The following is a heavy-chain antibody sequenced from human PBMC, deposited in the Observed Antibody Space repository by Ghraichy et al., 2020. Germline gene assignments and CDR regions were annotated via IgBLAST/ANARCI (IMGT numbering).Heavy chain of an antibody. V-gene: IGHV3-33*08. CDR1: GFTFSDFG. D-gene: IGHD2-8*01. Sequence: GSLRLSCAASGFTFSDFGMHWVRRAPGKGLEWVAIIWSDGSNKYYGDSVKGRFTISRDNSKNTLYLQMNSLRAEDTAVYYCARELLYDGVYYYYGLDAWGQGTTVTVSS. J-gene: IGHJ6*02. CDR2: IWSDGSNK. CDR3: ARELLYDGVYYYYGLDA.